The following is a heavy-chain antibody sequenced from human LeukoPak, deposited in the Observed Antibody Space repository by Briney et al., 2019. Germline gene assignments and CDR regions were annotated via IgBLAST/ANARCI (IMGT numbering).Heavy chain of an antibody. CDR2: INHSGST. CDR1: GGSFSGYY. D-gene: IGHD5-18*01. J-gene: IGHJ4*02. CDR3: ARGRDTAMVSPFDY. Sequence: SETLSLTCAVYGGSFSGYYWSCIRQPPGKGLEWIGEINHSGSTNYNPSLKSRVTISVDASKNQFSVKLSSVTAADTAVYYCARGRDTAMVSPFDYWGQGTLVTVSS. V-gene: IGHV4-34*01.